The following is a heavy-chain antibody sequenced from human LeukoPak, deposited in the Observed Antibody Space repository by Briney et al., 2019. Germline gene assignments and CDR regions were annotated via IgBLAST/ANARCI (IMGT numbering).Heavy chain of an antibody. V-gene: IGHV1-69*06. CDR2: IIPIFGTA. J-gene: IGHJ4*02. Sequence: SVKVSCKASGGTFSSYAISWVRQAPGQGLEWMGGIIPIFGTANYAQKFQGRVTITADKSTSTAYMELSSLRSEDTAVYYCATFREERYGSGYYFDCWGQVTLVTVSS. CDR1: GGTFSSYA. CDR3: ATFREERYGSGYYFDC. D-gene: IGHD3-10*01.